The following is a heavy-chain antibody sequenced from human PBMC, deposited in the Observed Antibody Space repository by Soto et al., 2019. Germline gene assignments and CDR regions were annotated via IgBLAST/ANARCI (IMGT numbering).Heavy chain of an antibody. J-gene: IGHJ4*02. CDR2: IIPIFGTT. Sequence: QVQLVQSGAEVRKPGSSVKVSCKAPGGTFSSYAVSWVRQAPGQGLEWMGGIIPIFGTTNYAQNFQGRVTITADDSTGAAYMELSSLRSEDTAMYFCARLVRGYRGYDKNYFDYWGQGTLVTVSS. V-gene: IGHV1-69*01. CDR1: GGTFSSYA. CDR3: ARLVRGYRGYDKNYFDY. D-gene: IGHD5-12*01.